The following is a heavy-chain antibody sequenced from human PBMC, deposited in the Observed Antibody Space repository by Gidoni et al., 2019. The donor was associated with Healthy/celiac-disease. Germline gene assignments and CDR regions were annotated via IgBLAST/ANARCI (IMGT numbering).Heavy chain of an antibody. V-gene: IGHV1-8*01. CDR3: ARWALWSDPNYYYYGMDV. Sequence: QVQLVQSGAEVKKPGASVKVSCKASGYTFTSYDINWVRQATGQGLEWMGWMNPNSGNTGYAQKFQGRVTMTRNTSISTAYMELSSLRSEDTAVYYCARWALWSDPNYYYYGMDVWGQGTTVTVSS. J-gene: IGHJ6*02. CDR1: GYTFTSYD. D-gene: IGHD3-3*01. CDR2: MNPNSGNT.